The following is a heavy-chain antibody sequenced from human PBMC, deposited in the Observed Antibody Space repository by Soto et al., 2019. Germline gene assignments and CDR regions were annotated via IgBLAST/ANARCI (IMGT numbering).Heavy chain of an antibody. CDR1: GYSFTSYW. D-gene: IGHD3-22*01. V-gene: IGHV5-10-1*01. J-gene: IGHJ6*02. CDR2: IDPSDSYT. Sequence: HGESLKISCKGSGYSFTSYWISWVRQMPGKGLEWMGRIDPSDSYTNYSPSFQGHVTISADKSISTAYLQWSSLKASDTAMYYCARLLNYYDSSGYPLDYYYYGMDVWGQGTTVTVSS. CDR3: ARLLNYYDSSGYPLDYYYYGMDV.